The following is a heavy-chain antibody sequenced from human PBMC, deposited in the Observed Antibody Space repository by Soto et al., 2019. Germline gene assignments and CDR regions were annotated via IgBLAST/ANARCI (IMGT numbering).Heavy chain of an antibody. V-gene: IGHV4-4*02. CDR3: ARGPEYSSGWYYPSASYYYGMAV. D-gene: IGHD6-19*01. J-gene: IGHJ6*02. CDR1: TDW. Sequence: TDWSYAVRYSKRKRLEWFGEIYHSGSTNYNPSLKSRVTISVDKSKNQFSLKLSSVTAADTAVYYCARGPEYSSGWYYPSASYYYGMAVWGQGTMVTV. CDR2: IYHSGST.